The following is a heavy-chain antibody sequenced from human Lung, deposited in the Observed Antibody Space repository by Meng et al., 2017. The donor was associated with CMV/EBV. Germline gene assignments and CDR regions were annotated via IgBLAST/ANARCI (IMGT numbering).Heavy chain of an antibody. D-gene: IGHD6-19*01. CDR2: IYWDDDK. CDR3: VHAIGQWQLQGTYFDY. CDR1: GFSLTTSGVG. Sequence: QITLKDSGPTLGKPXXXXTLXXPXXGFSLTTSGVGVGWIRQPPGKALEWLALIYWDDDKRYRPSLKNRLIITEDTSKNQVVLTLLNMHPVDTATYYCVHAIGQWQLQGTYFDYWGQGTLVTVSS. V-gene: IGHV2-5*02. J-gene: IGHJ4*02.